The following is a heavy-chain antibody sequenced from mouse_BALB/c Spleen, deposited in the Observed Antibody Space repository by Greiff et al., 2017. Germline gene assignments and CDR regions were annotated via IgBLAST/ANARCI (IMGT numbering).Heavy chain of an antibody. V-gene: IGHV5-6-5*01. J-gene: IGHJ3*01. CDR2: ISSGGST. CDR1: GFTFSSYA. CDR3: ARGKDEWFAY. Sequence: EVKLVESGGGLVKPGGSLKLSCAASGFTFSSYAMSWVRQTPEKRLEWVASISSGGSTYYPDSVKGRFTISRDNARNILYLQMSSLRSEDTAMYYCARGKDEWFAYWGQGTLVTVSA.